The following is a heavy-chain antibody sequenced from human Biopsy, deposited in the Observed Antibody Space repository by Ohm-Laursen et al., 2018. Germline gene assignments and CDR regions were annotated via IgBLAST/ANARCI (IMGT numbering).Heavy chain of an antibody. V-gene: IGHV3-23*01. J-gene: IGHJ4*02. Sequence: SLRLSCAASGFPFSDYYMRWIRQAPGKGLDWVSTISGNSDIIYDTDSVKGRFTISRDNSKNTLYLQMNSLRADDTAVYYCALAAAQTVTHFDYWGQGTLVTVSS. D-gene: IGHD4-17*01. CDR3: ALAAAQTVTHFDY. CDR1: GFPFSDYY. CDR2: ISGNSDII.